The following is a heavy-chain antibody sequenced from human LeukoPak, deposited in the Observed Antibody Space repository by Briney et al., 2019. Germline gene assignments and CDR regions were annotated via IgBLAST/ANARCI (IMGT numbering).Heavy chain of an antibody. CDR2: IYSSGST. CDR3: AKSGGYGLIDY. D-gene: IGHD1-26*01. Sequence: SETLSLTCTVSAYSINSAYYWGWIRQPPGKGLEWIGSIYSSGSTYYDASLQSRVTISIETSKNQISLRLNSVTAADTAMYYCAKSGGYGLIDYWGQGTLVTVSS. J-gene: IGHJ4*02. V-gene: IGHV4-38-2*02. CDR1: AYSINSAYY.